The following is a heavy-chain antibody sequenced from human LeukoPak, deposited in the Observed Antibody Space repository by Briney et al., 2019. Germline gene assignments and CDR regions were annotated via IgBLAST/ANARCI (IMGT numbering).Heavy chain of an antibody. Sequence: GGSLRLSCAASGFTFTHYGMNWVRQAPGKGLEWVSGIRANGETTYYADSLRGRFTISRDTSRSMVWLQMNSLTAEDTAVYYCGRDLNWGAFDNRGLGTLVTVSS. D-gene: IGHD7-27*01. J-gene: IGHJ3*02. CDR1: GFTFTHYG. CDR3: GRDLNWGAFDN. CDR2: IRANGETT. V-gene: IGHV3-23*01.